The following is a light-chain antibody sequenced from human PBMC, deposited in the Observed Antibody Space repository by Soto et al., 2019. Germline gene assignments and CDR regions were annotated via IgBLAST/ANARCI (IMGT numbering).Light chain of an antibody. J-gene: IGKJ1*01. CDR2: GAS. Sequence: IVLTQSPGTLSLSPGERATLSCRASQSVTSNYIAWYQQKLGQAPRLILFGASSRATGIPDRFSGSGSGTDFSLTISRLEPEDFAVYYCQQYGSSVWTFGQGTMVEIK. CDR1: QSVTSNY. V-gene: IGKV3-20*01. CDR3: QQYGSSVWT.